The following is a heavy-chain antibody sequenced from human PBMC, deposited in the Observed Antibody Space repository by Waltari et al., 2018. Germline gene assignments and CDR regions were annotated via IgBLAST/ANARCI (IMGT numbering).Heavy chain of an antibody. D-gene: IGHD1-26*01. J-gene: IGHJ4*02. CDR2: FEPEDGET. Sequence: QVQLVQSGAEVKKPGASVKVSCKVSGYTLTELSMHWVRQAPGKGLEWMGGFEPEDGETIYAQKFQGRVTITRDTSASTAYMELSSLRSEDTAVYYCARGVGATWGQGTLVTVSS. CDR1: GYTLTELS. V-gene: IGHV1-24*01. CDR3: ARGVGAT.